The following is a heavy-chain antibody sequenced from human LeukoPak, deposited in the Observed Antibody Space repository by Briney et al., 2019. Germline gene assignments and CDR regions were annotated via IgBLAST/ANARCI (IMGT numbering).Heavy chain of an antibody. Sequence: GGSLRLSCVASGFTPRSYVMNWVRQTPGKGLEWVSSISGSGDSTFYADSVKGRFSISRDNSKNTLYLQVNGLRTEDTAVYYCAKFFRTAVTLEYFQHWGQGTLVTVSS. CDR3: AKFFRTAVTLEYFQH. V-gene: IGHV3-23*01. CDR1: GFTPRSYV. D-gene: IGHD2/OR15-2a*01. J-gene: IGHJ1*01. CDR2: ISGSGDST.